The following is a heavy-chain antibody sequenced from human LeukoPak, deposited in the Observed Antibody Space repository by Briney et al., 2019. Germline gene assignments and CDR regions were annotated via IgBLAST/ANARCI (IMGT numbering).Heavy chain of an antibody. CDR1: GYTLTELS. CDR2: FDPEDGET. D-gene: IGHD1-26*01. J-gene: IGHJ4*02. CDR3: ATVGWESKYYFDY. Sequence: GASVKVSCKVSGYTLTELSMHWVRQAPGKGLEWMGGFDPEDGETIYAQKFQGRVTMTEDTSTDTAYTELSSLRSEDTAVYYCATVGWESKYYFDYWGQGTLVTVSS. V-gene: IGHV1-24*01.